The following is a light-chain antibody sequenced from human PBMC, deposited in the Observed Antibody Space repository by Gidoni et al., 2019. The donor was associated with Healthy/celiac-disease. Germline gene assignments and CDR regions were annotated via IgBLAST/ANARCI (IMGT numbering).Light chain of an antibody. Sequence: DIQMTQSPSTLSASVGDRVTITCRASQSISSWLAWYQQKPGKAPKLLIYDASSLESGVPSRFSGSGSGTEFTLTISSLQPDDFATYYCQLYNSYFTFGPGTKVDIK. CDR3: QLYNSYFT. J-gene: IGKJ3*01. CDR2: DAS. CDR1: QSISSW. V-gene: IGKV1-5*01.